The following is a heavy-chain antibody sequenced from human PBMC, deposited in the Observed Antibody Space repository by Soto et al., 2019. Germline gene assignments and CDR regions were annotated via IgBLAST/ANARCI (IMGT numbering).Heavy chain of an antibody. J-gene: IGHJ4*02. CDR2: ISYDGSNK. D-gene: IGHD3-22*01. CDR1: GFTFSSYA. CDR3: AKDPEYYYDSSGYLY. V-gene: IGHV3-30-3*01. Sequence: GGSLRLSCAASGFTFSSYAMHWVRQAPGKGLEWVAVISYDGSNKYYADSVKGRFTISRDNSKNTLYLQMNSLRAEDTAVYYCAKDPEYYYDSSGYLYWGQGTLVTVSS.